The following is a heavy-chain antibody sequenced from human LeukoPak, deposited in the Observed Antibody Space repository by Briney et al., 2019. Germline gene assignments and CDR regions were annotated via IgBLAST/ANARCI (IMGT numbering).Heavy chain of an antibody. D-gene: IGHD3-22*01. CDR2: IYYSGST. V-gene: IGHV4-59*08. J-gene: IGHJ3*02. CDR1: GGSISSYY. Sequence: SETLSLTCTVSGGSISSYYWSWIRQPPGKGLEWIGYIYYSGSTNYNPSLKGRVTISVDTSKNQFSLKLSSVTAADTAVYYCARLTYYDSRDAFDIWGQGTMVTVSS. CDR3: ARLTYYDSRDAFDI.